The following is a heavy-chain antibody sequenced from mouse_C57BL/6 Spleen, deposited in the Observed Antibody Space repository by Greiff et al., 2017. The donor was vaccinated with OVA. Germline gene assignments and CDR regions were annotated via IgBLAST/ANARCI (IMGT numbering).Heavy chain of an antibody. Sequence: QVQLQQPGAELVRPGSSVKLSCKASGYTFTSYWMHWVKQRPIQGLEWIGNIDPSDSETHYNQKFKDKATLTVDKSSSTAYMQLSSLTSEDSAVYYGAIGYGSSYWYFDVWGTGTTVTVSS. CDR2: IDPSDSET. V-gene: IGHV1-52*01. CDR1: GYTFTSYW. CDR3: AIGYGSSYWYFDV. D-gene: IGHD1-1*01. J-gene: IGHJ1*03.